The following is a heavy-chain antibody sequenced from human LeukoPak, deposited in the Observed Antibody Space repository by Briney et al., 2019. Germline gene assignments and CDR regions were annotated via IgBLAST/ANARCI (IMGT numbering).Heavy chain of an antibody. CDR3: ARNVEYYYDSSGYVDY. Sequence: SETLSLTGTVSGGSISSYYWSWIPQPAGQGLEWMGRIYTGGSTNYNPFLTSRGTMSVGASKNQFSLTLSSVTAADPAVYYCARNVEYYYDSSGYVDYWGQGTLVTVSS. CDR1: GGSISSYY. J-gene: IGHJ4*02. CDR2: IYTGGST. D-gene: IGHD3-22*01. V-gene: IGHV4-4*07.